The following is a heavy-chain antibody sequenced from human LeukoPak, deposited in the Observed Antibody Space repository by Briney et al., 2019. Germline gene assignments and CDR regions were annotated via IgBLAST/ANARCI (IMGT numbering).Heavy chain of an antibody. CDR3: AKAGYCATAGCPDYYYMDV. CDR2: IRYDGSNK. D-gene: IGHD2-8*01. Sequence: GGSLRLSCAASGFTFSSYAMHWVRQAPGKGLEWVSFIRYDGSNKFYADSVKGRFTISRDTSKNTLYLQMNSLRTEDSAMYYCAKAGYCATAGCPDYYYMDVWGRGITVTVSS. J-gene: IGHJ6*03. CDR1: GFTFSSYA. V-gene: IGHV3-30*02.